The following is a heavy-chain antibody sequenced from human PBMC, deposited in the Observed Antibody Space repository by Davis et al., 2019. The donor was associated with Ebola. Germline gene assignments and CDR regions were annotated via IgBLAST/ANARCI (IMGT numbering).Heavy chain of an antibody. CDR1: GFTFSSYA. Sequence: ESLKTSCAASGFTFSSYAMHWVRQAPGKGLEWVSCVSSSSRFIYYADSVKGRFTISRDNAKNSLYLQMNSLRAEDTALYYCAKVGYCGGDCSYFDYWGQGTLVTVSS. CDR2: VSSSSRFI. D-gene: IGHD2-21*01. J-gene: IGHJ4*02. V-gene: IGHV3-21*04. CDR3: AKVGYCGGDCSYFDY.